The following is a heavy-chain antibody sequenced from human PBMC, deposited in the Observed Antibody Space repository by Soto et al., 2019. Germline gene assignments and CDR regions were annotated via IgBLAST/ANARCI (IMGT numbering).Heavy chain of an antibody. D-gene: IGHD2-21*01. J-gene: IGHJ4*02. CDR1: GYSFSTYV. CDR2: INADNGNT. CDR3: ARGGEPIDY. V-gene: IGHV1-3*01. Sequence: ASVKVSCKASGYSFSTYVFHWVRQAPGQGLEWMGWINADNGNTKYSQKFQGRVAITRDTSASTAYMELSSLRSEDTAVYYCARGGEPIDYWGQGTLVTVSS.